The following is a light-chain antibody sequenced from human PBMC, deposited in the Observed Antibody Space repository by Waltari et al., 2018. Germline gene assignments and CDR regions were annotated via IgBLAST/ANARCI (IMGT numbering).Light chain of an antibody. CDR2: ENN. V-gene: IGLV1-51*02. Sequence: GQKVTISCSGSSSNIGNNYVSWYQHLPGTAPELLIYENNKRPSGIPDRFSGSKSGTSATLGITGLQTGDEADYYCGTWDSSLSAVVFGGGTKLTVL. CDR3: GTWDSSLSAVV. CDR1: SSNIGNNY. J-gene: IGLJ2*01.